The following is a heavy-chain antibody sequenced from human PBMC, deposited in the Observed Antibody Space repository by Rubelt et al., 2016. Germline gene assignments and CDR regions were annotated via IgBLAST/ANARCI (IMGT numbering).Heavy chain of an antibody. V-gene: IGHV1-3*01. CDR2: INAGHGNT. CDR3: ARGYCSGGSCYYFDY. Sequence: QVQLVQSGAEVKKPGASVKVSCKASGYTFTSYAMHWVRQAPGQRLEWMGWINAGHGNTKYSQKFPGRVTITRDTSASTAYMELSSLRSEDTAVYYCARGYCSGGSCYYFDYWGQGTLVTVSS. D-gene: IGHD2-15*01. J-gene: IGHJ4*02. CDR1: GYTFTSYA.